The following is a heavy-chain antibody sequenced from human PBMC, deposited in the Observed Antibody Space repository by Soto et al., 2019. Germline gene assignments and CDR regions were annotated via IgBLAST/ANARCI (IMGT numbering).Heavy chain of an antibody. CDR2: ISFDGDKT. V-gene: IGHV3-30*03. CDR3: AREDDYNYRFFNYGLDV. J-gene: IGHJ6*02. Sequence: GGSLGLSCAASGFTFKNYALHWVRQAPGKGLEWVAVISFDGDKTYYADSVKGRFSISRDNVNNTLSLQMNNLRIEDAGVYFCAREDDYNYRFFNYGLDVWGQGTTVTVSS. D-gene: IGHD5-12*01. CDR1: GFTFKNYA.